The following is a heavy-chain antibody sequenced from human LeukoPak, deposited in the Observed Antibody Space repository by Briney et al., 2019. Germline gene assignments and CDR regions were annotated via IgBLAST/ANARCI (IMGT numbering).Heavy chain of an antibody. V-gene: IGHV4-34*01. CDR1: GGSFSGYY. Sequence: SETLSLTCAVYGGSFSGYYWSWIRQLPGKGLEWIGEINHSGSTNYNPSLKSRVTISVDTSKNQFSLKLSSVTATDTAVYYCARAGVSSADIWGQGTLVTVSS. CDR2: INHSGST. D-gene: IGHD6-25*01. CDR3: ARAGVSSADI. J-gene: IGHJ1*01.